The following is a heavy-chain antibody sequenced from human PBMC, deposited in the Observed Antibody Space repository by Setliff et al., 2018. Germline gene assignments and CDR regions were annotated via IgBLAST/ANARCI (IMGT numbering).Heavy chain of an antibody. Sequence: KPSETLSLTCTVSGGSLSGSLRGYAVFWGWIRQSPGKELEWIGSAYYNGDSYYNPSLKSRVTISVDTSKNQFSLKLSSVTAADTAVYYCARGERVGGFDYWGQGTLVTVS. V-gene: IGHV4-39*07. CDR3: ARGERVGGFDY. CDR1: GGSLSGSLRGYAVF. J-gene: IGHJ4*02. CDR2: AYYNGDS. D-gene: IGHD1-26*01.